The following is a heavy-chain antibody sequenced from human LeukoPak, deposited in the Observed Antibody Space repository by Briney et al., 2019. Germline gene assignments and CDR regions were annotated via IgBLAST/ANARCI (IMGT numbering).Heavy chain of an antibody. V-gene: IGHV3-23*01. CDR2: ISGSGGST. CDR1: GFTFSSYA. D-gene: IGHD1-26*01. J-gene: IGHJ4*02. CDR3: AKPIVGDTYYFDS. Sequence: GGSLRLSCAASGFTFSSYAKSWVRQAPGKGLEWISAISGSGGSTFYPDSVKGRFTISRDNSKNTLYLQMNSLRAEDTAVYFCAKPIVGDTYYFDSWGQGSLVTVSS.